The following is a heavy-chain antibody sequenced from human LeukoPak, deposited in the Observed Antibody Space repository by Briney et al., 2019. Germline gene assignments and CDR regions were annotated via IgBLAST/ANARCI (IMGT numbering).Heavy chain of an antibody. V-gene: IGHV3-21*01. CDR1: GFTFNNYC. J-gene: IGHJ4*02. Sequence: RGSLRLSCAASGFTFNNYCMNWVRQAPGKGLEWVSSISSSSNYIYYADSVKGRFTVSRDNAKNSLYLQMNSLRAEDTAVYYCARDLTDDFWSGYHFDYWGQGTLVTVSS. CDR2: ISSSSNYI. CDR3: ARDLTDDFWSGYHFDY. D-gene: IGHD3-3*01.